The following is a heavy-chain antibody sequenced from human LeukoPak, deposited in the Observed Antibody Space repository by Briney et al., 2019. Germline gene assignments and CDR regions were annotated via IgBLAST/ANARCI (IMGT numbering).Heavy chain of an antibody. CDR1: GGSISSSSYY. D-gene: IGHD3-22*01. CDR3: ARDMEYDSSVY. Sequence: PSETLSLTCTVSGGSISSSSYYWGWIRQPPGKGLEWIGSIYYSGSTYYNPSLKSRVTISVDTSKNQFSLKLSSVTAADTAVYYCARDMEYDSSVYWGQGTLVTVSS. V-gene: IGHV4-39*07. J-gene: IGHJ4*02. CDR2: IYYSGST.